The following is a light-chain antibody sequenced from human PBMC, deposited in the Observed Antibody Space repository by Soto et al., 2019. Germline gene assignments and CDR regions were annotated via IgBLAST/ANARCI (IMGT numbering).Light chain of an antibody. CDR2: DVS. Sequence: QLVLTQPASVSGSPGQSITISCTGTSSDVGGYNYVSWYQQHPGKAPKLMIYDVSKRPSGVSNRFSGSKSGNTASLTISGLQAEDEADYYCSSYTSGNTLVLFGGGTKLTVL. J-gene: IGLJ2*01. CDR1: SSDVGGYNY. CDR3: SSYTSGNTLVL. V-gene: IGLV2-14*03.